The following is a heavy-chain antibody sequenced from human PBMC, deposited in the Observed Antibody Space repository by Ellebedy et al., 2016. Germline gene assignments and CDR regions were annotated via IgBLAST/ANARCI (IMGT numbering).Heavy chain of an antibody. D-gene: IGHD3-3*02. CDR3: FSDAWIGS. CDR2: IAPNGDGT. J-gene: IGHJ5*01. V-gene: IGHV3-64D*06. CDR1: GFTFKNYD. Sequence: GGSLRLSCSASGFTFKNYDMHWVRQAPGKGLQYLSRIAPNGDGTNYVDSVKGRFSLSRDNSKSMVYLQMRSLRAEDTAVYYCFSDAWIGSWGQGTLVTVSS.